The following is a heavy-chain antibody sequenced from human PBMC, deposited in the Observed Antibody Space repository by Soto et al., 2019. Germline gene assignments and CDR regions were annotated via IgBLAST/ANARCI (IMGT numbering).Heavy chain of an antibody. V-gene: IGHV4-39*07. CDR2: IYYRGNA. J-gene: IGHJ4*02. Sequence: PSETLSLTCSVSDDSINSDKYYWGWIRQPPGKGLEWIGSIYYRGNAYYNPSLQTRVTISRDNSKNTLYLQMNSLRAEDTAVYYCAKDSGSYYGPYYFDYWGQGTLVTVSS. D-gene: IGHD1-26*01. CDR3: AKDSGSYYGPYYFDY. CDR1: DDSINSDKYY.